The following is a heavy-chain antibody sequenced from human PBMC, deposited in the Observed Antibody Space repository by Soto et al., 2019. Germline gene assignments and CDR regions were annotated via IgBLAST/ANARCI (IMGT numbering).Heavy chain of an antibody. V-gene: IGHV4-4*02. CDR2: IYRTGST. D-gene: IGHD1-7*01. CDR3: ASRDPGTSVDY. Sequence: PSETLSLTCAVSGGSFTSNNWWAWVRQPPGQGLEWIGEIYRTGSTNYNPSLKSRVTISLDKSENQFSLKVTSLTAADTAVYYCASRDPGTSVDYWGQGTLVTVSS. CDR1: GGSFTSNNW. J-gene: IGHJ4*02.